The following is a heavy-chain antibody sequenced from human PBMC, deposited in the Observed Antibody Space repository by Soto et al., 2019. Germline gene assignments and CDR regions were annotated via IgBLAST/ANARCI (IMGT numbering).Heavy chain of an antibody. CDR2: MSYDGSNE. Sequence: QVQLVESGGGVVQPGRSLRLSCAASGFTFSHYAMHWVRQAPGKGLEWVALMSYDGSNEYYADSVKGRFTISRDNSKNSLYLQMNSLRAEETGVCYCWQAGRHEFACWGQGTLVTVSS. J-gene: IGHJ4*02. CDR1: GFTFSHYA. V-gene: IGHV3-30*18. CDR3: WQAGRHEFAC.